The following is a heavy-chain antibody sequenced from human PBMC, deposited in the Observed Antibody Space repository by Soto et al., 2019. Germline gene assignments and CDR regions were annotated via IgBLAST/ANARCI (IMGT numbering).Heavy chain of an antibody. D-gene: IGHD6-13*01. CDR2: IWYDGSNK. J-gene: IGHJ4*02. V-gene: IGHV3-33*01. CDR3: AREMGSSSWFDY. CDR1: GFTFSSYG. Sequence: GGSLRLSCAASGFTFSSYGMHWVRQAPGKGLEWVAVIWYDGSNKYYADSVKGRFTISRDNSKNTLYLQMNSLRAEDTAVYYCAREMGSSSWFDYWGQGTLVTVSS.